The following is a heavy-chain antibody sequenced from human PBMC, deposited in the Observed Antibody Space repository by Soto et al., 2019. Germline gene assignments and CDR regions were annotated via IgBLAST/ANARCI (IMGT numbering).Heavy chain of an antibody. Sequence: SETLSLTCTVSGGSISSYYWNWIRQPPGKGLEWIGYINYSGSTNYSPSLKSRVTISVDTSKNQFSLKLTSVTAADTAVYYCARGGGYHDYWGQGTLVTVSS. CDR1: GGSISSYY. CDR3: ARGGGYHDY. CDR2: INYSGST. V-gene: IGHV4-59*01. J-gene: IGHJ4*02. D-gene: IGHD1-26*01.